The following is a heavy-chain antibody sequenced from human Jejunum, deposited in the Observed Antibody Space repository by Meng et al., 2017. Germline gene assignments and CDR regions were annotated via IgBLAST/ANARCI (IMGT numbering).Heavy chain of an antibody. D-gene: IGHD6-13*01. CDR2: IYYSGST. CDR3: ARGGFFEAAAANLIDS. CDR1: GGSVSSGNYY. J-gene: IGHJ4*02. V-gene: IGHV4-61*01. Sequence: QGAPEESGPGLVRPSETLSLTCTVSGGSVSSGNYYWSWIRQPPGKGLEWIGYIYYSGSTNYNPSLKSRVTISVDTSKNQFSLKLSSVTAADTAVYYCARGGFFEAAAANLIDSWGQGTLVTVSS.